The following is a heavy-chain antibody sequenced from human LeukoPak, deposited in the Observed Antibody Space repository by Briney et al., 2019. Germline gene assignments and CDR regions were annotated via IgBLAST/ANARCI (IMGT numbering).Heavy chain of an antibody. CDR2: ITWNSGSI. V-gene: IGHV3-9*01. CDR1: GFTFDEYA. CDR3: TRGTEGSTGWANWFDP. J-gene: IGHJ5*02. Sequence: GGSLRLSCAASGFTFDEYAMHWVRQAPGKGLEWVSGITWNSGSIGYADSVKGRFTISRDNAKNSLYLQMNSLRPEDTALYYCTRGTEGSTGWANWFDPWGQGTLVTVSS. D-gene: IGHD6-19*01.